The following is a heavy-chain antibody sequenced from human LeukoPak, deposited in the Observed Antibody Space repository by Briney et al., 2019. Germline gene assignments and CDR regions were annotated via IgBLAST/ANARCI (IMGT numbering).Heavy chain of an antibody. CDR2: INHSGST. J-gene: IGHJ3*02. CDR3: ARLKNYYDSSGYLPNDAFDI. Sequence: PSETLSLTCAVYGGSFSGYYWSWIRQPPGKGLEWIGEINHSGSTNYNPSLKSRVTISVDTSKNQFSLKLSSVTAADTAVYYCARLKNYYDSSGYLPNDAFDIWGQGTMVTVSS. V-gene: IGHV4-34*01. D-gene: IGHD3-22*01. CDR1: GGSFSGYY.